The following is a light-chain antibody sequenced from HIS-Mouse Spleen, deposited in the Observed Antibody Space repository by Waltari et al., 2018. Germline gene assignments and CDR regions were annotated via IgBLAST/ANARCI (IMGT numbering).Light chain of an antibody. CDR1: SRDVRSYNL. Sequence: QSALTQPASVSGSPGQSITISCPGTSRDVRSYNLVSWYQQHPGKAPKLMIYEGSKRPSGVSNRFSGSKSGNTASLTISGLQAEDEADYYCCSYAGSSTWVFGGGTKLTVL. CDR3: CSYAGSSTWV. J-gene: IGLJ3*02. CDR2: EGS. V-gene: IGLV2-23*01.